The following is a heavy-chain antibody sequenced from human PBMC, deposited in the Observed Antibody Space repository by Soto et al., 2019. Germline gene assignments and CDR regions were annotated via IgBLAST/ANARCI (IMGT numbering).Heavy chain of an antibody. Sequence: GGSLRLSCAASGFTFSNSAMSWVRQAPGKGLEWVSAISGSGSSAHYADSVKGRFTISRDNSKNTLYLQMNSLRAEDTAVYYSASGSSTPPNCFGPWGQGTLVPVSS. V-gene: IGHV3-23*01. CDR3: ASGSSTPPNCFGP. CDR1: GFTFSNSA. J-gene: IGHJ5*02. D-gene: IGHD2-2*01. CDR2: ISGSGSSA.